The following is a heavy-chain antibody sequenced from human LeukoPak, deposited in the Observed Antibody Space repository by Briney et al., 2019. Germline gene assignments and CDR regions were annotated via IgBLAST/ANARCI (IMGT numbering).Heavy chain of an antibody. CDR3: ARDLNFDIVVVVAAFDY. V-gene: IGHV1-18*01. CDR2: ISAYNGNT. Sequence: ASVKVSCKASGYTFTGYGISWVRQAPGQGLEWMGWISAYNGNTNYAQKLQGRVTMTTDTSTSTAYMELRSLRSDDTAVYYCARDLNFDIVVVVAAFDYWGQGTLVTVSS. CDR1: GYTFTGYG. J-gene: IGHJ4*02. D-gene: IGHD2-15*01.